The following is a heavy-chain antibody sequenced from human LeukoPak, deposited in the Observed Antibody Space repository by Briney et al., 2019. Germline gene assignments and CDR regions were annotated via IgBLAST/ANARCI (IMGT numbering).Heavy chain of an antibody. Sequence: PGGSLRLSCAASGFTFSTYGMSWVRQAPGKGLEWVSAISGNGGSTYYADSVKGRFTISRDNSKNTLSLQMNSLRAEDTAVYYCAKYRIDRRGVKSGLDYWGQGTLVTVSS. CDR3: AKYRIDRRGVKSGLDY. J-gene: IGHJ4*02. V-gene: IGHV3-23*01. CDR2: ISGNGGST. D-gene: IGHD3-10*01. CDR1: GFTFSTYG.